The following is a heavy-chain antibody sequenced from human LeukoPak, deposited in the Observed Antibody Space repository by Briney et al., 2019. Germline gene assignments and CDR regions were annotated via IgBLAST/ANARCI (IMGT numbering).Heavy chain of an antibody. Sequence: SETLSLTCTVSGGSISSGTYCWSWIRQPAGKGLEWFGRIYTSGSTNYNPSLKSRLPLSVDTSRNQFSLGLSSVTAADTAVCYCASEVPASIDYFQHWGQGTLVTVSS. CDR3: ASEVPASIDYFQH. CDR1: GGSISSGTYC. D-gene: IGHD2-2*02. J-gene: IGHJ1*01. V-gene: IGHV4-61*02. CDR2: IYTSGST.